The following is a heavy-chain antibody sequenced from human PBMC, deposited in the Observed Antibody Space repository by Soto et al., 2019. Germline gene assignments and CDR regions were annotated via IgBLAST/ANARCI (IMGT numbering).Heavy chain of an antibody. J-gene: IGHJ4*02. Sequence: ASVKVSCKASGYTLTSYAMDWVRQAPRQRLEWMGWINAGNGNTKYSQKFQGRVTITRDTSASTAYMELSSPRSEDTAVYYCARDHEFVLLWFGESQSYYFDYWGQGTLVTVSS. D-gene: IGHD3-10*01. CDR1: GYTLTSYA. CDR3: ARDHEFVLLWFGESQSYYFDY. V-gene: IGHV1-3*01. CDR2: INAGNGNT.